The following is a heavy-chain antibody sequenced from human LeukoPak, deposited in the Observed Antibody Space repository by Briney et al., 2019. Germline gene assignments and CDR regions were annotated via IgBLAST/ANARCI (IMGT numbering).Heavy chain of an antibody. CDR2: ISSSSSYI. V-gene: IGHV3-21*01. J-gene: IGHJ4*02. CDR3: ARDYYGSGSYYTG. Sequence: GGSLRLSCTASGLTFSSYAKSWVRQAPGKGLEWVSSISSSSSYIYYADSVKGRFTISRDNAKNSLYLQMNSLRAEDTAVYYCARDYYGSGSYYTGWGQGTLVTVSS. CDR1: GLTFSSYA. D-gene: IGHD3-10*01.